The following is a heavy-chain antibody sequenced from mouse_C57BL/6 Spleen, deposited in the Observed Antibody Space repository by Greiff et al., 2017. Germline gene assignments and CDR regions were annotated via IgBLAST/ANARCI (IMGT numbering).Heavy chain of an antibody. CDR1: GYTFTSYW. V-gene: IGHV1-69*01. D-gene: IGHD3-2*02. CDR2: IDPSDSYT. CDR3: ARYGPDSSGYWFAY. Sequence: QVHVKQPGAELVMPGASVKLSCKASGYTFTSYWMHWVKQRPGQGLEWIGEIDPSDSYTNYNQKFKGKSTLTVDKSSSTAYMQLSSLTSEDSAVYYCARYGPDSSGYWFAYWGQGTLVTVSA. J-gene: IGHJ3*01.